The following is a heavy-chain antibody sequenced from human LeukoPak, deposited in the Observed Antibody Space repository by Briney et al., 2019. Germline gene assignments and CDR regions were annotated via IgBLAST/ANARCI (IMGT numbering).Heavy chain of an antibody. J-gene: IGHJ4*02. V-gene: IGHV3-33*06. Sequence: GRSLRLSCAASGFTFSSYGMHWVRQAPGKGLEWVAVIWYDGSNKYYADSVKGRFTISRDNSKNTLYLQMNSLRAEDTAVYNCAKEGYDSSGKGDYFDYWGQGTLVAVSS. CDR1: GFTFSSYG. CDR2: IWYDGSNK. D-gene: IGHD3-22*01. CDR3: AKEGYDSSGKGDYFDY.